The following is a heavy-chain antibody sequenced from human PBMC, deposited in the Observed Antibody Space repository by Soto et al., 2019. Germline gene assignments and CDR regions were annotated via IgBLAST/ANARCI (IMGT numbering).Heavy chain of an antibody. CDR2: VSSDGSST. D-gene: IGHD4-4*01. Sequence: EVQLVESGGGLVQPGESLRLSCAASGFTFSSYWMHWIRQAQGKGLVWVSRVSSDGSSTVYANSVKGRLTISRDNAKTTLYLEMNRLSDEDTAMYYCARGQPNYSAFDSWGQGTLVTVSS. CDR3: ARGQPNYSAFDS. J-gene: IGHJ4*02. V-gene: IGHV3-74*01. CDR1: GFTFSSYW.